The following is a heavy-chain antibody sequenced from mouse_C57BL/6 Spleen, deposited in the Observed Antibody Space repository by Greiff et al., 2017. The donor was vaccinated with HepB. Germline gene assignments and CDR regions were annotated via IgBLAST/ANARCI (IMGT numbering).Heavy chain of an antibody. V-gene: IGHV1-50*01. CDR3: ASGNYFDY. J-gene: IGHJ2*01. D-gene: IGHD1-1*01. CDR2: IDPSDSYT. CDR1: GYTFTSYW. Sequence: QVHVKQSGAELVKPGASVKLSCKASGYTFTSYWMQWVKQRPGQGLEWIGEIDPSDSYTNYNQKFKGKATLTVDTSSSTAYMQLSSLTSEDSAVYYCASGNYFDYWGQGTTLTVSS.